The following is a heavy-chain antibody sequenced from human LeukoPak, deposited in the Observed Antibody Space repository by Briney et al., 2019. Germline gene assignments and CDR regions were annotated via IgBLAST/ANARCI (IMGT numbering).Heavy chain of an antibody. D-gene: IGHD1-26*01. CDR2: IYYSGST. J-gene: IGHJ4*02. V-gene: IGHV4-39*07. CDR1: GGSISSTSFY. Sequence: PSETLSLTCTVSGGSISSTSFYWGCIRQPPGKGLEWIGSIYYSGSTYYNPSLKSRVTISVDTSKNQFSLKLSSVTAADTAVYYCASAKVGATGLFDYWGQGTLVTVSS. CDR3: ASAKVGATGLFDY.